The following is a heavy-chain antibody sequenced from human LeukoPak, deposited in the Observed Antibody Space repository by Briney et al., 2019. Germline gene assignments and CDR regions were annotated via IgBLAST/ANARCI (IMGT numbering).Heavy chain of an antibody. CDR2: IYYSGST. CDR1: GGSISSYY. J-gene: IGHJ6*02. D-gene: IGHD6-13*01. Sequence: PSETLSLTCTVSGGSISSYYWSWNRQPPGKGLEWIGYIYYSGSTNYNPSLKSRVTISVDTSKNQFSLKLSSVTAADTAVYYCARVVGIAAAGTSAYGMDAWGQGTTVTVSS. V-gene: IGHV4-59*01. CDR3: ARVVGIAAAGTSAYGMDA.